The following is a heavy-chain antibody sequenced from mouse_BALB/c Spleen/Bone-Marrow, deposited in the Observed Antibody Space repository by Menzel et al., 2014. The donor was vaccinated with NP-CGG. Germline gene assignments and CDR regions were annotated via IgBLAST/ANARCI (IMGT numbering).Heavy chain of an antibody. CDR2: IWAGGST. Sequence: VKLQESGPGLVAPSQSLSITCTVSGFSLTNYGVHWVRQPPGKGLEWLGVIWAGGSTNYNSALMSRLSISKDNSKSQVFFKMISLQTDDTAMYYCARVTSSAVGAMDYWGQGTSVTVSS. D-gene: IGHD3-2*02. CDR3: ARVTSSAVGAMDY. J-gene: IGHJ4*01. CDR1: GFSLTNYG. V-gene: IGHV2-9*02.